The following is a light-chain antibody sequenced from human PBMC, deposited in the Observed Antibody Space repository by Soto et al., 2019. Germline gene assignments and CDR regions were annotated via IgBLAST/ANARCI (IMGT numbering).Light chain of an antibody. CDR1: QSISSY. Sequence: IPMTQSPASLSASVGDRVTITCRASQSISSYLNWYQQKPGKAPKLLIYDASSLESGVPSRFSGSGSGTEFTLTISSLQPDDFATYYCQQYNSYSPTFGQGTKVDI. CDR2: DAS. J-gene: IGKJ1*01. CDR3: QQYNSYSPT. V-gene: IGKV1-5*01.